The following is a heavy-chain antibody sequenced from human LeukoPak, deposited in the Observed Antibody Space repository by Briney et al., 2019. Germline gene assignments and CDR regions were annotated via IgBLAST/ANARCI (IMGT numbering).Heavy chain of an antibody. CDR1: GFTFSSYG. CDR2: IRYDGSNK. CDR3: ARGLIPAARMVWFDP. D-gene: IGHD2-2*01. V-gene: IGHV3-30*02. Sequence: QPGGSLRLSCAASGFTFSSYGMHWVRQAPGKGLEWVAFIRYDGSNKYYADSVKGRFTISRDNAKNSLYLQMNSLRAEDTAVYYCARGLIPAARMVWFDPWGQGSLVTVSS. J-gene: IGHJ5*02.